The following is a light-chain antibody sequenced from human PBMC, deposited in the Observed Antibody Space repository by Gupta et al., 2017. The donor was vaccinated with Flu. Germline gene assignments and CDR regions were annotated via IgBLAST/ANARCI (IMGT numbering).Light chain of an antibody. CDR1: QTISNW. V-gene: IGKV1-5*03. J-gene: IGKJ1*01. Sequence: DIQMTQSPSTLSASVGDRVTITCRASQTISNWLAWYQQKPGKAPKLLIYKASGLESGVPPRFSGSGFGTEFTLTINSLQPDDFATYYCQQYYSYPWTFGQGTKVEIK. CDR2: KAS. CDR3: QQYYSYPWT.